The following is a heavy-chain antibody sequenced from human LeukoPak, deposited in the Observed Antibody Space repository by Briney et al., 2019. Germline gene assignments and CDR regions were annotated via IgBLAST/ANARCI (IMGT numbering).Heavy chain of an antibody. Sequence: GGSLRLSCAASRFTFDGYAMHWVRQAPGKGLEWVSGISWNSGGIGYADSVKGRFTISRDNAKNSLYLQMNSLGVEDTAFYYCARGPRYSGSYFDSWGQGTLVSVSS. CDR3: ARGPRYSGSYFDS. D-gene: IGHD1-26*01. J-gene: IGHJ4*02. CDR2: ISWNSGGI. CDR1: RFTFDGYA. V-gene: IGHV3-9*01.